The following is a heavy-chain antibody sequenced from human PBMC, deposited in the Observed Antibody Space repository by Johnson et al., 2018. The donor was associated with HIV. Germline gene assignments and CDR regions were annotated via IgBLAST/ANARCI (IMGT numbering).Heavy chain of an antibody. V-gene: IGHV3-30*04. CDR3: ARPRLTITGTAFDI. CDR2: IWYDGSNK. D-gene: IGHD1-20*01. CDR1: GFTFSSYA. Sequence: QVQLVESGGGVVQPGRSLRLSCAASGFTFSSYAMHWVRQAPGKGLEWVAVIWYDGSNKYFADSVKGRFTISRDNSKNMLYLQMNSLRAEDTAVCYCARPRLTITGTAFDIWGQGTMVTVAS. J-gene: IGHJ3*02.